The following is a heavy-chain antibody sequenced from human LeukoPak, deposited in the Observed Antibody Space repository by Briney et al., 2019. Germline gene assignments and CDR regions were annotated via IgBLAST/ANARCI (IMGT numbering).Heavy chain of an antibody. J-gene: IGHJ4*02. V-gene: IGHV4-38-2*01. CDR2: IYHSGST. CDR1: GYSISSGYY. D-gene: IGHD4-11*01. Sequence: SETLSLTCAVSGYSISSGYYWGWIRQPPGKGLEWIGSIYHSGSTYYNPSLKSRVTISVDTSKNQFSLKLSSVTAADTAVYYCASLNYPHYFDYWGQGALVTVSS. CDR3: ASLNYPHYFDY.